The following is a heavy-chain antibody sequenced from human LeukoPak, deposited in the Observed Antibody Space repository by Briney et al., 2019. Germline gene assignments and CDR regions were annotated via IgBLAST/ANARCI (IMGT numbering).Heavy chain of an antibody. V-gene: IGHV4-59*08. CDR3: ARSHSTYYYDSSGSPGAFDI. J-gene: IGHJ3*02. CDR2: IYYTGST. CDR1: GGSISGYY. Sequence: SETLSLTCTVSGGSISGYYWSWIRQPPGKGLEWIGYIYYTGSTNYNPSLKSRVTISVDTYKNQFSLKLSSVTAADAAVYYCARSHSTYYYDSSGSPGAFDIWGQGTMVTVSS. D-gene: IGHD3-22*01.